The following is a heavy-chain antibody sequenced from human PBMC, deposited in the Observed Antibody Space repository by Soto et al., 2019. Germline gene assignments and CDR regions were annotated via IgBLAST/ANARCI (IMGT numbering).Heavy chain of an antibody. D-gene: IGHD2-15*01. V-gene: IGHV1-69*01. Sequence: QVQLVQSGAEVKKPGSSVKVSCKASGGTFSSYAISWVRQAPGQGLEWMGGIIPIFGTANYAQKFQGRVTITADESTSTASMELSSLRSEGTAVYYCASTERAATYYYYYDGMDVWGQGTTVTVSS. CDR3: ASTERAATYYYYYDGMDV. CDR2: IIPIFGTA. CDR1: GGTFSSYA. J-gene: IGHJ6*02.